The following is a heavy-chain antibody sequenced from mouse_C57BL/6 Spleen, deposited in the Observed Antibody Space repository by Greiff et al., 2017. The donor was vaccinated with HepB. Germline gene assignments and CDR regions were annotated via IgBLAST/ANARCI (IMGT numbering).Heavy chain of an antibody. Sequence: QVQLKESGTELVKPGASVKLSCKASGYTFTSYWMHWVKQRPGQGLEWIGNINPSNGGTNYNEKFKSKATLTVDKSSSTAYMQLSRLTSEDSAVYYCARAYSNYGGLFAYWGQGTLVTVSA. CDR1: GYTFTSYW. CDR2: INPSNGGT. V-gene: IGHV1-53*01. D-gene: IGHD2-5*01. CDR3: ARAYSNYGGLFAY. J-gene: IGHJ3*01.